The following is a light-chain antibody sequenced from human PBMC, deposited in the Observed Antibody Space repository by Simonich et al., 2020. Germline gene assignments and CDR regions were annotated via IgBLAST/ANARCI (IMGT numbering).Light chain of an antibody. CDR3: QQYYSTPYT. CDR1: QRVLYSSNNKNY. Sequence: DIVMTQSPDSLAVSLGERATINCKSSQRVLYSSNNKNYLAWYHQKPGQPPKLPIYWASTRESGVPDRFSVSGSGTDFTLTISSLQAEDVAVYYCQQYYSTPYTFGQGTKLEIK. V-gene: IGKV4-1*01. J-gene: IGKJ2*01. CDR2: WAS.